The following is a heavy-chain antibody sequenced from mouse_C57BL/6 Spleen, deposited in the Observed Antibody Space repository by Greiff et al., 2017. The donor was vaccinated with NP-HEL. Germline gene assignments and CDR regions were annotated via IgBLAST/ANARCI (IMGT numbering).Heavy chain of an antibody. V-gene: IGHV5-15*01. CDR2: ISNLAYSI. CDR1: GFTFSDYG. CDR3: ARPSGTGGYFDV. D-gene: IGHD4-1*01. J-gene: IGHJ1*03. Sequence: EVMLVESGGGLVQPGGSLKLSCAASGFTFSDYGMAWVRQAPRKGPEWVAFISNLAYSIYYADTVTGRFTISRENAKNTLYLEVSSLRSEDTAMYYCARPSGTGGYFDVWGTGTTVTVSS.